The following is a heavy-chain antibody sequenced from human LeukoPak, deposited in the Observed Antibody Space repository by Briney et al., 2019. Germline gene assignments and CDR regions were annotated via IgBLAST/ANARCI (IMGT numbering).Heavy chain of an antibody. D-gene: IGHD6-6*01. V-gene: IGHV1-69*05. J-gene: IGHJ6*03. CDR1: GGTFSSYA. CDR3: ASSVGSSSYYYYYMDV. Sequence: ASVKVSRKASGGTFSSYAISWVRQAPGQGLEWMGGIIPIFGTANYAQKFQGRVTITTYESTSTAYMELSSLRSEDTGVYYCASSVGSSSYYYYYMDVWGKGTMVTVSS. CDR2: IIPIFGTA.